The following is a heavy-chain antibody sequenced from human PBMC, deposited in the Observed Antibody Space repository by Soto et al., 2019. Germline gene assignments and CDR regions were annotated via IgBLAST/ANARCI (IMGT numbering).Heavy chain of an antibody. J-gene: IGHJ6*02. Sequence: ASVKVSCKASGYTFTSYYMHWVRQAPGQGLEWMGIINPSGGSTSYAQKFQGRVTMTTDTSTSTAYMELSSLRSDDTAVYYCARDYWGSSWNYYYYGMDVWGQGTTVTVSS. D-gene: IGHD6-13*01. CDR2: INPSGGST. V-gene: IGHV1-46*01. CDR3: ARDYWGSSWNYYYYGMDV. CDR1: GYTFTSYY.